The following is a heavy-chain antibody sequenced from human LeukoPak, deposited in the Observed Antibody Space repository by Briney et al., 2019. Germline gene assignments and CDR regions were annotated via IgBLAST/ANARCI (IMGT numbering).Heavy chain of an antibody. CDR1: GGSISSYY. V-gene: IGHV4-4*07. Sequence: SETLSLTCTVSGGSISSYYWSWIRQPAGKGLEWIGRIYTSGSTNYNPSLKSRVTMSVDTSKNQFSLKLSSVTAADTAVYYCARGYYYGSGSYSYYFEYWGQGTLVTVSS. CDR2: IYTSGST. CDR3: ARGYYYGSGSYSYYFEY. J-gene: IGHJ4*02. D-gene: IGHD3-10*01.